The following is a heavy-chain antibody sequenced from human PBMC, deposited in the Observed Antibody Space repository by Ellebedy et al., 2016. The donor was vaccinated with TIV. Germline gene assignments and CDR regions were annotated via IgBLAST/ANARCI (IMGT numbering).Heavy chain of an antibody. Sequence: AASVKVSCKASGGTFSSYAISWVRQAPGQGLEWMGRIIPILGIANYAQKFQGRVTITADKSASTAYMELSSLRSEDTAVYYCARGVVDTAMVLANWGQGTLVTVSS. CDR2: IIPILGIA. V-gene: IGHV1-69*04. D-gene: IGHD5-18*01. J-gene: IGHJ4*02. CDR1: GGTFSSYA. CDR3: ARGVVDTAMVLAN.